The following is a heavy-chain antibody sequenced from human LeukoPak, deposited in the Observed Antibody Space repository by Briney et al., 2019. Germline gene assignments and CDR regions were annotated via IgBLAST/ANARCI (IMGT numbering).Heavy chain of an antibody. CDR2: IYRSGST. V-gene: IGHV4-38-2*01. Sequence: ETLSLTCAVSGYSISSGDYWGWIRQPPGKGLEWIGSIYRSGSTHYNPSLKSRVTISVDTSKNQFSLKVSSVTAADTAVYYCARNTTTTVTTQRGWFDPWGQGTLVTVSS. CDR1: GYSISSGDY. CDR3: ARNTTTTVTTQRGWFDP. J-gene: IGHJ5*02. D-gene: IGHD4-17*01.